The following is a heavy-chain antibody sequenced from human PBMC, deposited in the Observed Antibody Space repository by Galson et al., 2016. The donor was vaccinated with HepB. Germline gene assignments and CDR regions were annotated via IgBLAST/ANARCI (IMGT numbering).Heavy chain of an antibody. Sequence: SLRLSCAASGFTLNSYAMHWVRQAPGKGLEWVAVVSYHGRNKHYADSVRGRFTISRDDSQNTLYLQMNSLRADDTAVYYCAHLGVFKGDFDYWGQGTLVTVSS. J-gene: IGHJ4*02. CDR3: AHLGVFKGDFDY. CDR1: GFTLNSYA. D-gene: IGHD3-3*01. CDR2: VSYHGRNK. V-gene: IGHV3-30*04.